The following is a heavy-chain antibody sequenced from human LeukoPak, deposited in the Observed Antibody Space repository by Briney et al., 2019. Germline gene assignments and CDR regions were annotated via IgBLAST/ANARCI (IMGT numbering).Heavy chain of an antibody. V-gene: IGHV3-74*01. D-gene: IGHD5-12*01. J-gene: IGHJ4*02. CDR2: ISSDGRSP. CDR1: GFTFSAYW. CDR3: VRTSGYGGDY. Sequence: LGGSLRLSCEVSGFTFSAYWMHWVRQGPGKGLQWVSRISSDGRSPTYADSVKGRFTISRDNAKNTVYLQMDSLRAEDTAVYFCVRTSGYGGDYWGQGALVTVSS.